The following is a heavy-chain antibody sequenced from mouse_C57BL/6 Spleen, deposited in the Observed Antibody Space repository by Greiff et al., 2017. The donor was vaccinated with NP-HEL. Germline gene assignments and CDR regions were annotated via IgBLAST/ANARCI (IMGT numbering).Heavy chain of an antibody. V-gene: IGHV1-4*01. J-gene: IGHJ4*01. CDR1: GYTFTSYT. CDR2: INPSSGYT. D-gene: IGHD1-1*01. CDR3: ARGTVVPYAMDY. Sequence: QVQLQQSGAELARPGASVKMSCKASGYTFTSYTMHWVKQRPGQGLEWIGYINPSSGYTKYNQKFKDKATLTADKSSSTAYMQLSSLTSEDSAVYYCARGTVVPYAMDYWGQGTSVTVSS.